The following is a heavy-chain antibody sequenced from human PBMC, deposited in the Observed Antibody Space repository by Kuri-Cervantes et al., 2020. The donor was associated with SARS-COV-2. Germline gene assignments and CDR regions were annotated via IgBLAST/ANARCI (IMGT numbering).Heavy chain of an antibody. CDR3: ARSRGHSPRGPGAYFDY. Sequence: GGSLRLSCAASGFTFSSYGMHWVRQAPGKGLEWVVVIWYDGSNKYYADSVKGRFTISRDNSKNTLYLQMNSLRAEGTAVYYCARSRGHSPRGPGAYFDYWGQGTLVTVSS. V-gene: IGHV3-33*01. J-gene: IGHJ4*02. D-gene: IGHD4-23*01. CDR2: IWYDGSNK. CDR1: GFTFSSYG.